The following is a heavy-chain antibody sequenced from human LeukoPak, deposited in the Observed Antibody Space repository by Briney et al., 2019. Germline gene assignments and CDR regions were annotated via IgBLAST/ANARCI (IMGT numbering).Heavy chain of an antibody. J-gene: IGHJ4*02. CDR2: INPNSSGT. CDR1: GYTFTGYY. Sequence: ASVKVSCKASGYTFTGYYMHWVRQAPGQGLEWMRCINPNSSGTNYAQKFQGWVTMTRDTPISTAYMELRRLRSDDTGVYYCARSYGSGSFDYWRQGTLVTVSS. CDR3: ARSYGSGSFDY. D-gene: IGHD3-10*01. V-gene: IGHV1-2*04.